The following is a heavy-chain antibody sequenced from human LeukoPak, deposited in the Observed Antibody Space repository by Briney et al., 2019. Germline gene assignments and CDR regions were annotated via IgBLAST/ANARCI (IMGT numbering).Heavy chain of an antibody. Sequence: GGTLRLSCAASGFSFSNYGMSWVRQAPGKGLEWVSSISTSGSSTYYVDSAKGRFTISRDNSKNTLYLQMNSLRAEDTAVYYCAKGGYSNGRYYYYYMDVWGEGTTVTVSS. CDR1: GFSFSNYG. CDR2: ISTSGSST. CDR3: AKGGYSNGRYYYYYMDV. V-gene: IGHV3-23*01. D-gene: IGHD5-18*01. J-gene: IGHJ6*03.